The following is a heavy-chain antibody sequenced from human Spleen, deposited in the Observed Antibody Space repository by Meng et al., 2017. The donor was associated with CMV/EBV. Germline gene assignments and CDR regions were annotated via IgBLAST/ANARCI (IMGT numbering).Heavy chain of an antibody. V-gene: IGHV3-23*01. J-gene: IGHJ4*02. CDR1: GLTCRSYA. Sequence: ASGLTCRSYAMSWARQSPGEGLGWVSAIDGSGGSPYYADPVKGRFTISRENSKNTLYLQMNSLRAEDTAVYYCAKNYDFWSGYLGYWGQGTLVTVSS. CDR3: AKNYDFWSGYLGY. CDR2: IDGSGGSP. D-gene: IGHD3-3*01.